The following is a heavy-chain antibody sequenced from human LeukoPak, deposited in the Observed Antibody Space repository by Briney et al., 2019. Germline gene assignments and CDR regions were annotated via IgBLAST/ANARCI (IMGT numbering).Heavy chain of an antibody. CDR2: IYYSGST. Sequence: PSETLSLTCTVSGGSNSSYYWSWIRQPPGKGLEWIGYIYYSGSTNYNPSLKSRVTISVDTSKNQFSLKLSSVTAADTAVYYCARGRTRRYCTNGVCPERANYFDYWGQGTLATVSS. V-gene: IGHV4-59*01. D-gene: IGHD2-8*01. CDR3: ARGRTRRYCTNGVCPERANYFDY. J-gene: IGHJ4*02. CDR1: GGSNSSYY.